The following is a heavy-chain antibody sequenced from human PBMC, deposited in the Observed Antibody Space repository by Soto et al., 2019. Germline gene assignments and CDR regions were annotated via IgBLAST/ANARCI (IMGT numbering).Heavy chain of an antibody. CDR2: IWYDGSNK. CDR3: ARDNLAARGWINWFDP. D-gene: IGHD6-6*01. CDR1: GFTFSSYG. Sequence: QVQLVESGGGVVHPGRSLRLSCAASGFTFSSYGMHWVRQAPGKGLEWVAVIWYDGSNKYYADSVKGLFPISRDNSKNTLYLQMTSLRAEDTAVYYCARDNLAARGWINWFDPWGQGTLVTVSS. J-gene: IGHJ5*02. V-gene: IGHV3-33*01.